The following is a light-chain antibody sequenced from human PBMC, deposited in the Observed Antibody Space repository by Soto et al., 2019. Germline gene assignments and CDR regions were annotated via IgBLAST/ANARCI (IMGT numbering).Light chain of an antibody. CDR3: QQYDSFSVT. CDR1: QGISSW. V-gene: IGKV1D-12*01. J-gene: IGKJ5*01. Sequence: DIQMTQSPSSVSASVVDRVTITGRASQGISSWLAWYQQKPGKAPKLLIYAASSLQSGVPSRFSGSGSGTDFTLTISTMQPDDFATYYCQQYDSFSVTFGQGTRLEIK. CDR2: AAS.